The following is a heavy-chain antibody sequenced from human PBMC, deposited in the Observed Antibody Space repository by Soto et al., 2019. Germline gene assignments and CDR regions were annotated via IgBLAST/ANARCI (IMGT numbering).Heavy chain of an antibody. Sequence: QVQLQESGPGLVKPSDTLSLTCAVSGYSISSSNWWGWIRQPPGKGLEWIGYIYYSGSTYYNPSPKRRVXTSXDXFKNQFSLKLSSVTAVDTAVYYCARVKKGAARIHDYWGQGTLVTVSS. CDR2: IYYSGST. V-gene: IGHV4-28*03. CDR1: GYSISSSNW. D-gene: IGHD6-6*01. J-gene: IGHJ4*02. CDR3: ARVKKGAARIHDY.